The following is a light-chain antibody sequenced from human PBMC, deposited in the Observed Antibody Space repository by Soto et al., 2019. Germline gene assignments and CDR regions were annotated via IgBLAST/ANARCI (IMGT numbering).Light chain of an antibody. CDR2: KND. CDR1: DSNIGSNF. Sequence: QSVVTQPPSASGTPGQRVIITCSGSDSNIGSNFVYWYQQHPGTAPKLLIYKNDQRPSGVPERFSGSKSATSASLAVSGLRSEDEGDYHCATLDDRVSDLVFGGGDQADRP. J-gene: IGLJ2*01. CDR3: ATLDDRVSDLV. V-gene: IGLV1-47*01.